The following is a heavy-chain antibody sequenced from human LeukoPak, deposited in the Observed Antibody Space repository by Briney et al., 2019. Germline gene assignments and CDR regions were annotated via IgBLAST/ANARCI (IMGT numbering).Heavy chain of an antibody. Sequence: GGSLRLSCAASGFTFSSFAMAWVRQAPGKGLEWVSALSGSGSTIYYADSVKGRFTISRDNPKNTLYLQMNSLGAEDTAIYYCAKGLKIGYSSSWFDPWGQGIMVTVSS. CDR2: LSGSGSTI. J-gene: IGHJ5*02. D-gene: IGHD2-15*01. CDR3: AKGLKIGYSSSWFDP. CDR1: GFTFSSFA. V-gene: IGHV3-23*01.